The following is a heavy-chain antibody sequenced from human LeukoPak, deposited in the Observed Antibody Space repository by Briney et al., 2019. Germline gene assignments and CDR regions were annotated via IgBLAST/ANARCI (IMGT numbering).Heavy chain of an antibody. Sequence: GASVKVSCKASGYTFTSYGISWVRQAPGQGLEWMGWISAYNGNTNYAQKLQGRVTMTTDTSTSTAYMELRSLRSDDTAVYYCARGVGDALWFGGGFYGMDVWGQGTTVTVSS. CDR2: ISAYNGNT. J-gene: IGHJ6*02. CDR3: ARGVGDALWFGGGFYGMDV. CDR1: GYTFTSYG. V-gene: IGHV1-18*01. D-gene: IGHD3-10*01.